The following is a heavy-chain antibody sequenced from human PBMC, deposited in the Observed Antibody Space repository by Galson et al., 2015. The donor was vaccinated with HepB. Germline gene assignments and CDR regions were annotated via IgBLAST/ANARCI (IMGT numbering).Heavy chain of an antibody. CDR3: TTDSAGGYFDWLLALGMDV. J-gene: IGHJ6*02. CDR2: IKSKTDGGTT. D-gene: IGHD3-9*01. V-gene: IGHV3-15*01. CDR1: GFTFSNAW. Sequence: SLRLSCAASGFTFSNAWMSWVRQAPGKGLEWVGRIKSKTDGGTTDYAAPVKGRFTISRDDSKNTLYLQMNSLKTEDTAVYYCTTDSAGGYFDWLLALGMDVWGQGTTVTVSS.